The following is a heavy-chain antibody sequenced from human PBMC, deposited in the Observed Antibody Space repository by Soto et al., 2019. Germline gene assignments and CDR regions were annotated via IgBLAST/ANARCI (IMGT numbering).Heavy chain of an antibody. J-gene: IGHJ6*02. CDR2: INPSGGST. CDR1: RYTFTNFY. V-gene: IGHV1-46*01. CDR3: ARSQVGRPLDA. Sequence: ASVKVSCKASRYTFTNFYIHWLRQAPGQGLEWMGIINPSGGSTTYPQKFQGRVTMTRDTSTSTVHMELITLRSEDTAVYYCARSQVGRPLDAWGPGTTVTVS. D-gene: IGHD1-26*01.